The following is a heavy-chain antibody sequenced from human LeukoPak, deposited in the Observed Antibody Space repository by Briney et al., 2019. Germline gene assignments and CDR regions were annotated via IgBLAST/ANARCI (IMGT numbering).Heavy chain of an antibody. CDR2: IASSGTIK. Sequence: QTGGSLRRSCVVSGFPFSVYEMNWVRQAPGKGLEWVSNIASSGTIKYYADSVKGRFSISRDNAKSSLYLQMNSLRVEDTAVYYCALLAVASDFDYWGQGALVTVSS. D-gene: IGHD6-19*01. CDR1: GFPFSVYE. J-gene: IGHJ4*02. CDR3: ALLAVASDFDY. V-gene: IGHV3-48*03.